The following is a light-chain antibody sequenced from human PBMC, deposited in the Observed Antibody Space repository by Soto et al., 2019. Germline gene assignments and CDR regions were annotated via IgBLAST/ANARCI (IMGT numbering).Light chain of an antibody. V-gene: IGKV3-20*01. CDR2: GAS. CDR1: QSVSSTF. Sequence: EIVLTQSPGTLSLSPGEGATLSCRASQSVSSTFLAWYQQKPGQAPRLLIYGASSRATGIPDRFSGSGSGTDFTLTISRLEPEDFAVYYWQQYGSSPLTFGGGTKVEIK. CDR3: QQYGSSPLT. J-gene: IGKJ4*01.